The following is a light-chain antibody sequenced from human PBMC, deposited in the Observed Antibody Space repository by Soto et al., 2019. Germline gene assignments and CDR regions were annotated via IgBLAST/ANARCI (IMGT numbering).Light chain of an antibody. CDR2: EVN. Sequence: QSVLTQPPSASGSPGQSVTISCTGTSSDVGGYNYVSWYQQHPGKAPKLIIYEVNKRPSGVPDRFSGSKSGNTASLTVSGLQPEDEADYYCSSFAGSVTYVFGNGTKVTVL. J-gene: IGLJ1*01. CDR1: SSDVGGYNY. V-gene: IGLV2-8*01. CDR3: SSFAGSVTYV.